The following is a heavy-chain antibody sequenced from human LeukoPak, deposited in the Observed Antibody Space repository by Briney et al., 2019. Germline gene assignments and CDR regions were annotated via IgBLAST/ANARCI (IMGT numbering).Heavy chain of an antibody. CDR3: AKDMGEMATPGSYFDY. Sequence: PGRSLRLSCAASGFTFDDYAMHWVRQAPGKGLEWVSSISWNGGSIDYADSVKGRFTISRDNAKNSLYLQMNSLRAEDMALYYCAKDMGEMATPGSYFDYWGQGTLVTVSS. CDR1: GFTFDDYA. D-gene: IGHD5-24*01. J-gene: IGHJ4*02. V-gene: IGHV3-9*03. CDR2: ISWNGGSI.